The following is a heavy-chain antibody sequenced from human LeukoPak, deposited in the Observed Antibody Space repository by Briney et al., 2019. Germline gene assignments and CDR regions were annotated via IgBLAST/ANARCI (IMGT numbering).Heavy chain of an antibody. J-gene: IGHJ4*02. CDR1: GGSISSYY. CDR3: ARLGYDSSGSPTN. D-gene: IGHD3-22*01. Sequence: SETLSLTCTVSGGSISSYYWSWIRQPPGKGLEWIGYIYYSGSTNYNPSLKSRVTISVDTSKNQFSLKLSSVTAADTAVYYCARLGYDSSGSPTNWGQGTLVTVSS. V-gene: IGHV4-59*12. CDR2: IYYSGST.